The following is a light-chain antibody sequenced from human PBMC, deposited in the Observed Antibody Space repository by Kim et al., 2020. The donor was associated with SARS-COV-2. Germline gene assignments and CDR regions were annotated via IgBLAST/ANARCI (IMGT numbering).Light chain of an antibody. J-gene: IGKJ2*01. CDR1: QSVSSN. V-gene: IGKV3-15*01. CDR3: QQYNNWPLYT. CDR2: GAS. Sequence: VSPGERATLSCRASQSVSSNLAWYQQKPGQTPRLLIYGASTRATGIPARFSGSGSGTEFTLTISSLQSEDFAVYYCQQYNNWPLYTFGQGTKLEI.